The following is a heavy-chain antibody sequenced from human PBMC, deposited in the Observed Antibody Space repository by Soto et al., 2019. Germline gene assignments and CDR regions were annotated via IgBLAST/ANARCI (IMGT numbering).Heavy chain of an antibody. Sequence: ASVKVSCKASGYTFTSYAMHWVRQAPGQRLEWMGWINAGNGNTKYSQKFQGRVTITRDTSASTAYMELSSLRSEDTAVYYCARDGNYYGSGSPTHWGQGPRVTVSS. CDR2: INAGNGNT. D-gene: IGHD3-10*01. CDR1: GYTFTSYA. V-gene: IGHV1-3*01. J-gene: IGHJ4*02. CDR3: ARDGNYYGSGSPTH.